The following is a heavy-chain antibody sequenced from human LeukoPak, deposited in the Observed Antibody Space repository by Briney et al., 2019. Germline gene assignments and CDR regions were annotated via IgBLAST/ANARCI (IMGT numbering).Heavy chain of an antibody. CDR2: IYNSGST. J-gene: IGHJ4*02. V-gene: IGHV4-30-4*01. Sequence: SQTLSLTCTVSGASIGSGDYFWCWIRQPPGKGLEWMGNIYNSGSTYYNPSLKSRVTISVDTSKNQFSLKLSSVTAADTAVYYCVRVRKYTVEDWGQGTLVTVSS. CDR1: GASIGSGDYF. D-gene: IGHD4-4*01. CDR3: VRVRKYTVED.